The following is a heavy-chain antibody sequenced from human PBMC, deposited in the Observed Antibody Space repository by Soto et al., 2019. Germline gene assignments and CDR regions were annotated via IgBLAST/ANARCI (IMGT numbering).Heavy chain of an antibody. J-gene: IGHJ3*02. D-gene: IGHD1-1*01. Sequence: QVQLVESGGGVVQPGRSLRLSCAASGFTFSSYGMHWVRQVPGKGLEWVAVIWYDGSNKYYADSVKGRFTISRDNSKNTLYLQMNSLRAEDTAVYYCARNFRHPTTDAFDIWGQGTMVTVSS. CDR3: ARNFRHPTTDAFDI. V-gene: IGHV3-33*01. CDR2: IWYDGSNK. CDR1: GFTFSSYG.